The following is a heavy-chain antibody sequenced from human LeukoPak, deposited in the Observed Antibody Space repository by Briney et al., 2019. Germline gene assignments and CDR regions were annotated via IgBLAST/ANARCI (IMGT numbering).Heavy chain of an antibody. J-gene: IGHJ3*02. CDR3: ARVGGYPLSAFDI. CDR1: GGSIRSYY. D-gene: IGHD3-22*01. Sequence: SETLSLTCTVSGGSIRSYYWSWIRQPPGKGPEWIGYIYYSESANYNPSLKSRITISLDTSKNQFSLKLNSVTAADTAVYYCARVGGYPLSAFDIWGQGTMVTVSS. V-gene: IGHV4-59*08. CDR2: IYYSESA.